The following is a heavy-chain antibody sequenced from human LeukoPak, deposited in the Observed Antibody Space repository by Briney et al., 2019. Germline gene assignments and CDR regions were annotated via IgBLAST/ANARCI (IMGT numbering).Heavy chain of an antibody. CDR2: INWNGGST. V-gene: IGHV3-20*04. Sequence: GGSLRLSCAASGFTFDDFAMSWVRQASGKGLEWVSGINWNGGSTGYAESVKGRFTISRDNAKKSLYLQMNSLRAEDTALYYCGRSGGASVYWGQGTLVTVSS. CDR3: GRSGGASVY. J-gene: IGHJ4*02. D-gene: IGHD3-16*01. CDR1: GFTFDDFA.